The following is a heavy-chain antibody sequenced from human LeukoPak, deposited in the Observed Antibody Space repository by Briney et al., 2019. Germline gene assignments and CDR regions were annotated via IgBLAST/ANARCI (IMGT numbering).Heavy chain of an antibody. Sequence: SQTLSLTCAISGDSVSTNNVAWNWIRQSPSRGLEWLGRTYYRSKWYNDYAVSVKSRITVNPDTSKNQFSLQLNSMTPDDTAIYYCAREDLGAAYFDFWGQGTLVTVSS. CDR2: TYYRSKWYN. D-gene: IGHD3-16*01. CDR1: GDSVSTNNVA. CDR3: AREDLGAAYFDF. V-gene: IGHV6-1*01. J-gene: IGHJ4*02.